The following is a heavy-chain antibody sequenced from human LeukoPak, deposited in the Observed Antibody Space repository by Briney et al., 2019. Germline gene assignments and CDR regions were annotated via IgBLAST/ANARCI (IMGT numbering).Heavy chain of an antibody. CDR3: PKNSYSNPPPPFYYYYYYMDV. D-gene: IGHD4-11*01. Sequence: GESLKISCKGSGYGFTSYWIGWVRQMPGKGLEWMGIIYPGDSDTRYSPSFQGQVAISADKSISTAYLQWSSLKASDTAMYYLPKNSYSNPPPPFYYYYYYMDVWGKGTTVTVSS. CDR2: IYPGDSDT. CDR1: GYGFTSYW. V-gene: IGHV5-51*01. J-gene: IGHJ6*03.